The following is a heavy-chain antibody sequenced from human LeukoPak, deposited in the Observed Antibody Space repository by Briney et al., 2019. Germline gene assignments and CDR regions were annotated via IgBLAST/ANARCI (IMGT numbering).Heavy chain of an antibody. J-gene: IGHJ3*02. CDR1: GYTFTSNG. CDR2: ISAYNGNT. V-gene: IGHV1-18*01. CDR3: ARAAWRGSNSRDAFDI. D-gene: IGHD4/OR15-4a*01. Sequence: ASVKVSCKASGYTFTSNGISWVRQAPGQGLEWMGWISAYNGNTNYAQKLQGRVTMTTDTSTSTAYMELRSLRSDDTAVYYCARAAWRGSNSRDAFDIWGLGTVVTVSS.